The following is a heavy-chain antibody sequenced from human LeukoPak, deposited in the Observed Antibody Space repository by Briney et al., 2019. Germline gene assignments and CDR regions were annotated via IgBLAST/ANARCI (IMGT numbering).Heavy chain of an antibody. Sequence: GGSLRLSCAASGFIFKDYWMIWVRQAPGKGLEWVANIKQDGGEKYYVDSVKGRFTISRDNAKNSLYLQMNTLRAEDTAMCYCAKDAQPRSRWFDPWGQGTLVTVSS. CDR3: AKDAQPRSRWFDP. CDR2: IKQDGGEK. D-gene: IGHD3-16*01. CDR1: GFIFKDYW. V-gene: IGHV3-7*03. J-gene: IGHJ5*02.